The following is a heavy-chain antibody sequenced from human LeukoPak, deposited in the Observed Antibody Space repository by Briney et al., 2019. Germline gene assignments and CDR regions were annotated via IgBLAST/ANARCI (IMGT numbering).Heavy chain of an antibody. CDR3: ALHSYSGSYYGPFDY. J-gene: IGHJ4*02. D-gene: IGHD1-26*01. V-gene: IGHV3-23*01. CDR2: ISGSGGST. CDR1: GFTFSSYA. Sequence: GGSLRLSCAASGFTFSSYAMSWVRQAPGKGLEWVSAISGSGGSTYYADSVKGRFTISRDNSKNTLYLQMNSLRAEDTAVYYCALHSYSGSYYGPFDYWGQGTLATVSS.